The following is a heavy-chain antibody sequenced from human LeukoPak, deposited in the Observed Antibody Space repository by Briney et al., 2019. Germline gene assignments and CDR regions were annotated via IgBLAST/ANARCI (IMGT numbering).Heavy chain of an antibody. CDR3: ARSTYYYDSSGYLYPSFFDY. V-gene: IGHV3-48*02. CDR2: ISRTSHTI. D-gene: IGHD3-22*01. J-gene: IGHJ4*02. CDR1: GFTFSSYS. Sequence: GGSLRLSCAASGFTFSSYSMSWVRQAPGKGLEWVSYISRTSHTIYYADSVKGRFTISRDNAKNSLYLQMNSLRDEDTAVYYCARSTYYYDSSGYLYPSFFDYWGQGNLVTVSS.